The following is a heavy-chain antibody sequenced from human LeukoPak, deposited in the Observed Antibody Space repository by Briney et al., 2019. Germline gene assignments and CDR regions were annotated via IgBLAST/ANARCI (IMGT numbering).Heavy chain of an antibody. D-gene: IGHD3-22*01. Sequence: GGSLRLSCAASGFTFSSYGTHWRRQAPGKGLEWVAFIRYDGSNKYYADSVKGRFTISRDNSKNTLYLQMNSLRAEDTAVYYCAKDRQLYYYDSSGYFDYWGQGTLVTVSS. CDR3: AKDRQLYYYDSSGYFDY. V-gene: IGHV3-30*02. J-gene: IGHJ4*02. CDR2: IRYDGSNK. CDR1: GFTFSSYG.